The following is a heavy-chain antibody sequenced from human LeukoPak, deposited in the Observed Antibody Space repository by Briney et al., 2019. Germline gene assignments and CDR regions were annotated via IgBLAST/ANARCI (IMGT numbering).Heavy chain of an antibody. J-gene: IGHJ5*02. D-gene: IGHD3-10*01. CDR1: GGSFSGYY. CDR3: ARGRGLSPRGFFWFDP. Sequence: PSETLSLTCAVYGGSFSGYYWSWVRQPPGKGLEWIGEINHSGSTNYNPSLKSRVTISVDTSKNQFSLKLSSVTAADTAVYYCARGRGLSPRGFFWFDPWGQGTLVTVSS. CDR2: INHSGST. V-gene: IGHV4-34*01.